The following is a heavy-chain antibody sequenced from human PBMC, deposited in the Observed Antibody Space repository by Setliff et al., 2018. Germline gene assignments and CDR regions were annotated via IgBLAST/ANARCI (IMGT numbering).Heavy chain of an antibody. D-gene: IGHD3-22*01. CDR1: GFTFSKAW. CDR2: IKSKTDGGTI. J-gene: IGHJ4*02. CDR3: TTDSMFYFDSSGYHVLDY. Sequence: TEGSLRLSCAASGFTFSKAWMSWVRQAPGKGLEWVGRIKSKTDGGTIDYAAPVKGRLTISRDDSKNTLYLQVNSLRSEDTAVYYCTTDSMFYFDSSGYHVLDYWGQGTLVTSPQ. V-gene: IGHV3-15*01.